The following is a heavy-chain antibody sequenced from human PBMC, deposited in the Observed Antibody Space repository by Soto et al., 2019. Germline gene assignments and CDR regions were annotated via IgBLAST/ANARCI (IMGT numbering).Heavy chain of an antibody. Sequence: LXLSCAASGFTFTRYSVNWVRQAPGKGLEWVSSISSTTNYIYYGDSMKGRFTISRDNAKNSLYLEMNSLRAEDTAVYYCARESEDLTSNFDYWGQGTLFTISS. CDR3: ARESEDLTSNFDY. CDR1: GFTFTRYS. CDR2: ISSTTNYI. V-gene: IGHV3-21*06. J-gene: IGHJ4*02.